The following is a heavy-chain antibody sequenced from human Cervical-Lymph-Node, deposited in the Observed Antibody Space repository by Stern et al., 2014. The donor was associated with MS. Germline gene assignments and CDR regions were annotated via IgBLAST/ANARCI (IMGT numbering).Heavy chain of an antibody. CDR3: ARFPPNNWNDGPAVYGMDV. J-gene: IGHJ6*02. D-gene: IGHD1-20*01. CDR2: IYPGDYDT. V-gene: IGHV5-51*01. CDR1: GYSFTSYW. Sequence: MQLVQSGAEVKKAGESLKISCKGSGYSFTSYWIAWVRQMPGKGLEWMGIIYPGDYDTRYSPAFQGQVTISADKSISTAYLQLSSLKASYTAMYYCARFPPNNWNDGPAVYGMDVWGQGTTVTVSS.